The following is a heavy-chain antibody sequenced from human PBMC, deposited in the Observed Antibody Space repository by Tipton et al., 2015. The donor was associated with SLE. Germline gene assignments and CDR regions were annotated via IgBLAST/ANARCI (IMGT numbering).Heavy chain of an antibody. J-gene: IGHJ4*02. Sequence: TLSLTCTVSGGSISSYCWSWIRQPPGKGLEWIGYIYYSGSTNYNPSLKSRVTISVDTSKNQFSLKLSSVTAADTAVYYCARDGGGIAAAGFDYWGQGTLVTVSS. V-gene: IGHV4-59*01. CDR3: ARDGGGIAAAGFDY. CDR2: IYYSGST. CDR1: GGSISSYC. D-gene: IGHD6-13*01.